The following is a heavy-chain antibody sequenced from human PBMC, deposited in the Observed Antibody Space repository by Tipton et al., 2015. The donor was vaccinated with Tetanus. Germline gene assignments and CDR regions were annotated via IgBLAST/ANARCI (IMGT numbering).Heavy chain of an antibody. J-gene: IGHJ3*01. CDR1: GFSFSTHG. V-gene: IGHV3-48*01. CDR2: ISRSSTMI. D-gene: IGHD3-10*01. CDR3: ASLWPFADAFDV. Sequence: GSLRLSCSATGFSFSTHGMNWVRQAPGKGPEWIAYISRSSTMIFYTDSVKGRFTISRDNAKNSLYLQMTSLRPEDTAVYYCASLWPFADAFDVWGQGTRVIVSS.